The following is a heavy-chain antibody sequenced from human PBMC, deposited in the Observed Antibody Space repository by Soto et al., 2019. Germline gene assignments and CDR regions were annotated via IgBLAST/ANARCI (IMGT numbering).Heavy chain of an antibody. CDR3: AKGLRYFDWLDY. V-gene: IGHV3-30*18. J-gene: IGHJ4*02. Sequence: QVQLVESGGGVVRPGGSLRLSCEASGFTFSGYGLNWVRQAPGKGLEWVAVISYDGINKYNADSVKGRFTISGDNSKNTLYLQMNSLRAEDTAVYYCAKGLRYFDWLDYWGQGTLVTVSS. CDR2: ISYDGINK. D-gene: IGHD3-9*01. CDR1: GFTFSGYG.